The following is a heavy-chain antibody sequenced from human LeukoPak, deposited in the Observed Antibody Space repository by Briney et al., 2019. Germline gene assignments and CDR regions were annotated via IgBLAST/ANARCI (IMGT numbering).Heavy chain of an antibody. CDR1: GFTFSNHW. D-gene: IGHD1-14*01. Sequence: PGGSLRLSCAASGFTFSNHWMNWVRQAPGKGLEWVANIKQDGSEKYYVDSVKGRFIISRDNAKNSLYLQMNSLRAEDTAVYYCARDDGFRSLDYWGQGTLVTVSS. CDR3: ARDDGFRSLDY. J-gene: IGHJ4*02. V-gene: IGHV3-7*04. CDR2: IKQDGSEK.